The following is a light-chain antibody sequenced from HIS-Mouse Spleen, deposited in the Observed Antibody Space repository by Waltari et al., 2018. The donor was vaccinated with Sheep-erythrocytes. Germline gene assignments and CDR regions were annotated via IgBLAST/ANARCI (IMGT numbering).Light chain of an antibody. CDR2: RDS. J-gene: IGLJ2*01. Sequence: SYELTQPPSVSVSPGQTASITCSGDKLGDKYACWYQQKPGQSPVLVIYRDSKRPPGIPDRFSGSNAGNTATLTISGTQAMDEADYYCQAWDSSTVVFGGGTKLTVL. V-gene: IGLV3-1*01. CDR3: QAWDSSTVV. CDR1: KLGDKY.